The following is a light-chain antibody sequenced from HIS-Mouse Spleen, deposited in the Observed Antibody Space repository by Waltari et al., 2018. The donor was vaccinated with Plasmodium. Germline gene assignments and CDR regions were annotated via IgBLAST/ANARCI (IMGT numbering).Light chain of an antibody. V-gene: IGLV2-14*03. J-gene: IGLJ1*01. CDR3: SSYTSSSTLNYV. CDR2: DVS. CDR1: SSDVGGYNY. Sequence: QSALTQPASVSGSPGQSITISCTGTSSDVGGYNYVSWYQQHPGKAPKLMIYDVSNRPSGCSNRFSGSKSGNTASLTISGLQAEDEADYYCSSYTSSSTLNYVFGTGTKVTVL.